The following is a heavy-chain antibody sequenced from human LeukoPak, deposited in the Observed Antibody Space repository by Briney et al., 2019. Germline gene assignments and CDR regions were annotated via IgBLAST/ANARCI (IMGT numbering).Heavy chain of an antibody. V-gene: IGHV1-2*02. CDR2: INPNSGGT. Sequence: ASVKVSCKASGYTFTGYYMHWERQAPGQGLEWMGWINPNSGGTNYAQKFQGRVTMTRDTSISTAYMELSRLRSDDTAVYYCATRYCGGDCTYYYYYYMDVWGKGTTVTVSS. D-gene: IGHD2-21*02. CDR1: GYTFTGYY. J-gene: IGHJ6*03. CDR3: ATRYCGGDCTYYYYYYMDV.